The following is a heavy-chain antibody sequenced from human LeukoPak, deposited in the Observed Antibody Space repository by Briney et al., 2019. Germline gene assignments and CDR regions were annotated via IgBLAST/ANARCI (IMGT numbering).Heavy chain of an antibody. CDR1: GFTFSNYG. Sequence: PGGSLRLSCAASGFTFSNYGMHWVRQAPGKGLEWVVVISYDGSNKYYADSVKGRFTISRDNSKSTLYLQMNSLRAEDTAVYYCAKENDFVYWGQGTPVTVSS. J-gene: IGHJ4*02. D-gene: IGHD3-3*01. V-gene: IGHV3-30*18. CDR3: AKENDFVY. CDR2: ISYDGSNK.